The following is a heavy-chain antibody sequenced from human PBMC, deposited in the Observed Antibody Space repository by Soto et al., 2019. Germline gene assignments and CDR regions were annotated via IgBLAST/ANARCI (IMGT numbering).Heavy chain of an antibody. V-gene: IGHV4-39*01. Sequence: QLQLQESGPGLVKPSETLSLTCTVSGGSISSSAYYWGWIRQPPGKGLEWIGSIYYSGRTYYNPSLKSRVTISVDTSKNQYTLKLSSVTDADTAVYYCARHGVGALQFDRWGQGTLVTVSS. D-gene: IGHD1-26*01. CDR1: GGSISSSAYY. CDR3: ARHGVGALQFDR. J-gene: IGHJ4*02. CDR2: IYYSGRT.